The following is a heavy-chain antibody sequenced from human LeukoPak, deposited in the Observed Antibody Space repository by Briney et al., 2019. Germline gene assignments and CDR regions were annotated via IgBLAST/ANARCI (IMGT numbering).Heavy chain of an antibody. CDR3: ARDSGLNYYDSSGYYSDAFDI. CDR2: IYYSGST. CDR1: GGSISSSSYY. J-gene: IGHJ3*02. D-gene: IGHD3-22*01. Sequence: SETLSLTCTVSGGSISSSSYYWGWIRQPPGKGLEWIGSIYYSGSTYYNPSLKSRVTISVDTSKNQFSLKLSSVTAADTAVYYCARDSGLNYYDSSGYYSDAFDIWGQGTMVTVSS. V-gene: IGHV4-39*07.